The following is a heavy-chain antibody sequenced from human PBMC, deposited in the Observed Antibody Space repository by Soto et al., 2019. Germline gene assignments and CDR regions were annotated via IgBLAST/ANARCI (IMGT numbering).Heavy chain of an antibody. J-gene: IGHJ4*02. CDR1: GFTFGDYA. D-gene: IGHD4-17*01. CDR3: TKGPFVTSPHNYCVS. V-gene: IGHV3-9*01. Sequence: EVQLVESGGGLVQPGRSLRLSCAASGFTFGDYAMHWVRQAPGKGLEWVSGINWNSGSIVYADSVKGRFTISRDNAKNSLYVQLNSVRAEDTALYCCTKGPFVTSPHNYCVSWGQGTLVTVSS. CDR2: INWNSGSI.